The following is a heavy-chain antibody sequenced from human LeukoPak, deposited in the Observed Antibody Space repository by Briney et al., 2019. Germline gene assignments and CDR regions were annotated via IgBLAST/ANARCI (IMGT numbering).Heavy chain of an antibody. V-gene: IGHV3-9*01. Sequence: SLRLSCAASGFTFDDYAMHWVRQAPGKGLEWVSGISWNSGSIGYADSVKGRFTISRDNAKNSLYLQMNSLRAEDTALYYCAKALITSSPDYWGQGTLVTVSS. CDR1: GFTFDDYA. CDR3: AKALITSSPDY. D-gene: IGHD6-19*01. CDR2: ISWNSGSI. J-gene: IGHJ4*02.